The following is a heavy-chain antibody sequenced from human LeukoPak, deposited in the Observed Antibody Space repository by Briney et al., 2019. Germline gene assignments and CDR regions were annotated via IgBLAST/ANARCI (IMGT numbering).Heavy chain of an antibody. CDR2: IRHDGNSK. CDR1: GFTFSNYG. Sequence: PGGSLRLSCAVSGFTFSNYGMHWVRQTPGKGLEWVAFIRHDGNSKLYADSVKGRFTISRDNSKNALYLQMDSLRHEDTAVYYCAKGCLGLCTGGSCFHFDNWGQGTLVTVSS. V-gene: IGHV3-30*02. D-gene: IGHD2-15*01. J-gene: IGHJ4*02. CDR3: AKGCLGLCTGGSCFHFDN.